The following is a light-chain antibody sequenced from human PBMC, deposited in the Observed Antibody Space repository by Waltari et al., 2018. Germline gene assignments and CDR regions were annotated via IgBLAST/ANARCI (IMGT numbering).Light chain of an antibody. J-gene: IGKJ4*01. V-gene: IGKV3-15*01. CDR1: QSISSN. CDR3: QQYNNWPLT. Sequence: EIVMTQSPATLSVSQGERATLTCRASQSISSNLAWYQQKPGQAPRLPIYSASARATGVPARFSGSVSGTEFTLTISSLQSEDFAVYYCQQYNNWPLTFGGGTKVEIK. CDR2: SAS.